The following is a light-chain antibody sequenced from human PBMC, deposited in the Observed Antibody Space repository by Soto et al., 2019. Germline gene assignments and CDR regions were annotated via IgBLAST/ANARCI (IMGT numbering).Light chain of an antibody. Sequence: EIVLTQSPGTLSLSPGERVTLSCRASQSVTYNFVAWFRQRPGQAPRLLMYDTSSRATGIPDRFSGSGSGTDFTLTISRLEPEDSAVYYCQQYGDAPWTFGQGTKVEIK. CDR3: QQYGDAPWT. V-gene: IGKV3-20*01. CDR1: QSVTYNF. J-gene: IGKJ1*01. CDR2: DTS.